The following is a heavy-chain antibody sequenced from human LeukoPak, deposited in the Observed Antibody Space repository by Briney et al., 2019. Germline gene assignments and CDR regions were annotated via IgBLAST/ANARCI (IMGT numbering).Heavy chain of an antibody. Sequence: GGSLRLSCAASGFTFSSYAMSWVRQAPGKGLGWVSAISGSGGSTYYADPVKGRFTISRDNSKNTLYLQMNSLRAEDTAVYYCASQSGSRRNDYWGQGTLVTVSS. D-gene: IGHD3-10*01. CDR2: ISGSGGST. CDR1: GFTFSSYA. J-gene: IGHJ4*02. CDR3: ASQSGSRRNDY. V-gene: IGHV3-23*01.